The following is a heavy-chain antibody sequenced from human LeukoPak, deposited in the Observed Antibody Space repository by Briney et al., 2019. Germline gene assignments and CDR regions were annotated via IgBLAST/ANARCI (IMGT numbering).Heavy chain of an antibody. CDR1: GGSISSGDYY. CDR2: IYYGGST. V-gene: IGHV4-30-4*01. D-gene: IGHD3-16*02. CDR3: AREVPGDYVWGSYRPHDAFDI. J-gene: IGHJ3*02. Sequence: SQTLSLTCTVSGGSISSGDYYWSWIRQPPGKGLEWIGYIYYGGSTYYNPSLKSRVTISVDTSKNQFSLKLSSVTAADTAVYYCAREVPGDYVWGSYRPHDAFDIWGQGTMVTVSS.